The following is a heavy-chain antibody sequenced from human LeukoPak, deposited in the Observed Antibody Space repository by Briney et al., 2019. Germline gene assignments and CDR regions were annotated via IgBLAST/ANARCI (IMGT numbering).Heavy chain of an antibody. J-gene: IGHJ6*02. CDR2: IKKDGSEK. Sequence: PGGSLRLSCAASGFTFSSYWMSWVRQAPGKGLEWVANIKKDGSEKYYVDSVKGRFTISRDNAKTSLYLQMNRLRAEDTAVYYCARDQVVVVAAPFYYYYGMDVWGQGTTVTVSS. CDR1: GFTFSSYW. D-gene: IGHD2-15*01. V-gene: IGHV3-7*01. CDR3: ARDQVVVVAAPFYYYYGMDV.